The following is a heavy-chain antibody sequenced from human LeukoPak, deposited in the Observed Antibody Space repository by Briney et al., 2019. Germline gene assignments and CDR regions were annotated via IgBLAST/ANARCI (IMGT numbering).Heavy chain of an antibody. Sequence: GGSLRLSCAASGFTVSSNYMSWVRQAPGKGLEWVSVIYSGGSTYYADSVKGRFTISRDNSKNTLYPQMNSLRAEDTAVYYCAKDWNDDKDFDYWGQGTLVTVSS. J-gene: IGHJ4*02. CDR2: IYSGGST. CDR1: GFTVSSNY. CDR3: AKDWNDDKDFDY. D-gene: IGHD1-1*01. V-gene: IGHV3-53*05.